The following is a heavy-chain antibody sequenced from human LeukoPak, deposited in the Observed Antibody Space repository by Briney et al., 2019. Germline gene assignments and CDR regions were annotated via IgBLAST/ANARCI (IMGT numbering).Heavy chain of an antibody. J-gene: IGHJ6*02. CDR1: GYSFTSYW. CDR2: IYTGDSAT. Sequence: GESLKISRKCSGYSFTSYWIGWGRHIPGKGEGWMWIIYTGDSATRYSPSCQGQVTISADKSISTAYLQWSSLKASDTAMYYCARQAIPHSYYGMDVWGQGTTVTVSS. CDR3: ARQAIPHSYYGMDV. V-gene: IGHV5-51*01.